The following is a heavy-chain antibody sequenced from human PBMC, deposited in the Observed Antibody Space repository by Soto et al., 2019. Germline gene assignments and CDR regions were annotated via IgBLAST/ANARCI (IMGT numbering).Heavy chain of an antibody. CDR3: ARVVGYDFWSGALRRWFDP. D-gene: IGHD3-3*01. CDR2: IYYSGST. V-gene: IGHV4-59*01. Sequence: SETLSLTCTVSGGSISSYYWSWIRQPPGKGLEWIGYIYYSGSTNYNPSLKSRVTISVDTSKNQFSLKLGSVTAADTAVYYCARVVGYDFWSGALRRWFDPWGQGTLVTVSS. J-gene: IGHJ5*02. CDR1: GGSISSYY.